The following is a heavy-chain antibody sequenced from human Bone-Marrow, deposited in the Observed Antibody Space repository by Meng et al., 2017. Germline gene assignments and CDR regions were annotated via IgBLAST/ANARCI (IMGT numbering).Heavy chain of an antibody. V-gene: IGHV4-31*01. Sequence: SETLSLTCTVSGGSISSYYWSWIRQHPGKGLEWIGYIYYSGSTYYNPSLKSLVTISVDTSKNQFSLKLSSVTAADTAVYYCARGRELYSSSWYYFDYWGQGTLVTVSS. CDR1: GGSISSYY. D-gene: IGHD6-13*01. J-gene: IGHJ4*02. CDR2: IYYSGST. CDR3: ARGRELYSSSWYYFDY.